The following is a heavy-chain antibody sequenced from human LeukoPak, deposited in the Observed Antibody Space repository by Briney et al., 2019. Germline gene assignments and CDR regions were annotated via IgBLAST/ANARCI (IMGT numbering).Heavy chain of an antibody. CDR1: GGTFSSYA. V-gene: IGHV1-69*04. J-gene: IGHJ4*02. D-gene: IGHD5-18*01. Sequence: ASVKVSCKASGGTFSSYAISWVRQAPGQGLEWMGRIIPILGIANYAQKFQGRVTITADKSTSTAYMELSSLRSEDTAVYYCARGTKGGYSYGSFDYWGQGTLVTVSS. CDR3: ARGTKGGYSYGSFDY. CDR2: IIPILGIA.